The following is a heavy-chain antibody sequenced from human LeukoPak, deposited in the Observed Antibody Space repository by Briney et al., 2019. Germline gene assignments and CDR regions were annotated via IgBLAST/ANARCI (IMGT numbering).Heavy chain of an antibody. V-gene: IGHV3-74*01. Sequence: GGSLRLSCAASGFSFSNYWMHWVRQAPGKGLVWVSRINSDGSSTTYADSVKGRFTISRHNAKNTLYLQMNSLRAEDTAVYYCARDGVEFYNWFDPWGQGTLVTVSS. D-gene: IGHD2-21*01. J-gene: IGHJ5*02. CDR2: INSDGSST. CDR1: GFSFSNYW. CDR3: ARDGVEFYNWFDP.